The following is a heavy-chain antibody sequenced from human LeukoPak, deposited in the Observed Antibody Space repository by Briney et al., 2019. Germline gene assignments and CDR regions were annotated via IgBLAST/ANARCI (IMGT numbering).Heavy chain of an antibody. CDR1: GGSISRYY. J-gene: IGHJ6*03. CDR3: ARTTMVRGTYYMDV. CDR2: IYYSGYT. Sequence: SETLSLTCTVSGGSISRYYWSWIRQPPGKGLEWIGYIYYSGYTNYNPSLKSRVTISVDTSKNQFSLKLSSVTAADTAVYYCARTTMVRGTYYMDVWGKGTTVTISS. D-gene: IGHD3-10*01. V-gene: IGHV4-59*01.